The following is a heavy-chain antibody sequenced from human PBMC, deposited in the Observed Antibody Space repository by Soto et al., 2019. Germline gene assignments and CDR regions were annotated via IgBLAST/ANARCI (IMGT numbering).Heavy chain of an antibody. V-gene: IGHV4-59*08. CDR3: ARISGWYGWFDP. Sequence: SETLSLTXTVSGGSISSYYWSWIRQPPGKGLEWIGYIYYSGSTNYNPSLKSRVTISVDTSKNQFSLKLSSVTAADTAVYYCARISGWYGWFDPWGQGTLVTVSS. CDR1: GGSISSYY. J-gene: IGHJ5*02. D-gene: IGHD6-19*01. CDR2: IYYSGST.